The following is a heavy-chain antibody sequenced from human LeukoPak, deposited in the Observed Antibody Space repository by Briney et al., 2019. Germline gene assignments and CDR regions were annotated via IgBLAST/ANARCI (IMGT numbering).Heavy chain of an antibody. Sequence: SETLSLTCTVSGGSISSSNWWSWVRQPPGKGLEWIGEIYHSGSTNYNPSLKSRVTISVDKSKNQFSLKLSSVTAADTAVYYCARDPLTYPTAAFDIWGQGTMVTVSS. CDR1: GGSISSSNW. CDR2: IYHSGST. V-gene: IGHV4-4*02. CDR3: ARDPLTYPTAAFDI. J-gene: IGHJ3*02.